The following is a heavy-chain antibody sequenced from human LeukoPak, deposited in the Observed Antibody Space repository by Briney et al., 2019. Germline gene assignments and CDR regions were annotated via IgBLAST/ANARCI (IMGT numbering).Heavy chain of an antibody. V-gene: IGHV1-2*02. CDR2: INPNSGGT. J-gene: IGHJ4*02. CDR1: GYTFIGYY. D-gene: IGHD1-26*01. Sequence: ASVKVSCKASGYTFIGYYMHWVRQAPGQGLEWMGWINPNSGGTNYAQKFQGRVTMTRDTSISTAYMELSRLRSDDTAVYYCARVYSGSYLYYFDYWGQGTLVTVSS. CDR3: ARVYSGSYLYYFDY.